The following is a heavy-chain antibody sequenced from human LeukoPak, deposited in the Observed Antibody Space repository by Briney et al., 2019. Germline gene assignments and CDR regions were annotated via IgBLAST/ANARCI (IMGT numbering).Heavy chain of an antibody. Sequence: PGGSLRLSCAASGFTFSDYYMSWIRQAPGKGLEWVSYISSSGSTIYYADSVKGRFTISRDNAKNSLYLQMNSLRAEDTAVYYCARAFFQFLIKLYSSSSALDYWGQGTLVTVSS. CDR1: GFTFSDYY. J-gene: IGHJ4*02. V-gene: IGHV3-11*04. D-gene: IGHD6-6*01. CDR3: ARAFFQFLIKLYSSSSALDY. CDR2: ISSSGSTI.